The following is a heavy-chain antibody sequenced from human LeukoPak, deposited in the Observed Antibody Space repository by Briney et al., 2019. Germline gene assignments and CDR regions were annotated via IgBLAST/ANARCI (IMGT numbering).Heavy chain of an antibody. CDR1: GFTVSSNY. Sequence: GGSLRLSCAASGFTVSSNYMSWVRQAPGKGLEWVSSISSSSSYIYYADLVKGRFTISRDNAKNSLYLQMNSLRAEDTAVYYCASPRGGYFDYWGQGTLVTVSS. V-gene: IGHV3-21*01. D-gene: IGHD3-10*01. J-gene: IGHJ4*02. CDR2: ISSSSSYI. CDR3: ASPRGGYFDY.